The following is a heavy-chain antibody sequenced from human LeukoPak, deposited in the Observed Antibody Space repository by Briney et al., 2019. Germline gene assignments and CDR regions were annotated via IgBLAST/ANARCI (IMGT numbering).Heavy chain of an antibody. J-gene: IGHJ4*02. CDR3: ARGARSYIDY. V-gene: IGHV4-34*01. CDR1: GGSFSGYY. Sequence: PSETLSLTCAVYGGSFSGYYWSWIRHPPGKGLEWIGEINHSGSTNYNPSLKSRVTISVDTSKNQFSLKLSSVTAADTAVYYCARGARSYIDYWGQGTLVTVSS. CDR2: INHSGST.